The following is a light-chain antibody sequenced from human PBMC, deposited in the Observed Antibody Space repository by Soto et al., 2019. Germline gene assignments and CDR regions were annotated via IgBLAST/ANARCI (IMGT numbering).Light chain of an antibody. J-gene: IGLJ1*01. CDR1: SSDIGAYIY. V-gene: IGLV2-8*01. CDR2: EVS. CDR3: SSYAGSNNFV. Sequence: QSALTQPASASGSPGQSVTISCTGTSSDIGAYIYVSWYQQHPGKAPKLMISEVSRRPSGVPERFSGSKSGNTASLTVSGLQADDEAHYYCSSYAGSNNFVFGTGTKLTVL.